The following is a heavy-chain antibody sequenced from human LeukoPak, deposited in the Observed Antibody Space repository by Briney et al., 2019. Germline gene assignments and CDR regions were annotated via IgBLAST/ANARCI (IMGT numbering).Heavy chain of an antibody. Sequence: SETLSLTCTVSGGSISSGNYYWSWIRQPAGKGLEWIGHIYTSGSTNYNPSLKSRVTISVDTSKNQFSLKLSSVTAAGTAVCYCAREGYDSLWGQGTLVTVSS. V-gene: IGHV4-61*09. CDR2: IYTSGST. CDR3: AREGYDSL. CDR1: GGSISSGNYY. J-gene: IGHJ4*02. D-gene: IGHD3-3*01.